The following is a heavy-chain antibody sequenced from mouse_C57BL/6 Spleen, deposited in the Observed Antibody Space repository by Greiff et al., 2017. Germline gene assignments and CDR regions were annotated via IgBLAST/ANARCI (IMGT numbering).Heavy chain of an antibody. CDR2: ISYDGSN. CDR1: GYSITSGYY. CDR3: ARQGGYDWYFDV. Sequence: DVQLQESGPGLVKPSQSLSLTCSVTGYSITSGYYWNWIRQFPGNKLEWMGYISYDGSNNYNPSLKNRISITRDTSKNQFFLKLNSVTTEDTATYYCARQGGYDWYFDVWGTGTTVTVSS. D-gene: IGHD2-2*01. V-gene: IGHV3-6*01. J-gene: IGHJ1*03.